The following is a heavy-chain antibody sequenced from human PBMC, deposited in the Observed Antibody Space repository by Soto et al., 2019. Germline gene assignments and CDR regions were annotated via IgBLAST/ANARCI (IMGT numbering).Heavy chain of an antibody. Sequence: SRPTLVNPTQTLTLTCTFSGFSLSTSGVGVGWIRQRPGKALEWLALIYWNDDKRYSPSLKSRLTITKDTSKNQVVLTMTNMDPVDTATYYCAHRPEYYGPEHYYYGMDVWRQGTTVTVSS. D-gene: IGHD3-10*01. V-gene: IGHV2-5*01. CDR3: AHRPEYYGPEHYYYGMDV. J-gene: IGHJ6*02. CDR2: IYWNDDK. CDR1: GFSLSTSGVG.